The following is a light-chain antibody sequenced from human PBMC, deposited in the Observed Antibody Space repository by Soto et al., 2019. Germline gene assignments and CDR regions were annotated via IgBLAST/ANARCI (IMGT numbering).Light chain of an antibody. Sequence: QSALTQPPSVSGSPGQSVTISCTGTSSDVGGYNRVSWYQQPPGKAPKLLIYDVSNRPSGGSTRFSGSKSGNTASLTFSGLQAEDEADYYCTSYATGSAYVFGPGTKLTVL. J-gene: IGLJ1*01. CDR3: TSYATGSAYV. CDR2: DVS. V-gene: IGLV2-18*02. CDR1: SSDVGGYNR.